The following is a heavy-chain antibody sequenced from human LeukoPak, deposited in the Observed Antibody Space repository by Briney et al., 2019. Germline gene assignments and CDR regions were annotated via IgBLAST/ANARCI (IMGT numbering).Heavy chain of an antibody. J-gene: IGHJ3*02. CDR2: ISGSGGNT. CDR3: ARAQTRAFDI. V-gene: IGHV3-23*01. Sequence: GGSLRLSCAVSGFTFSDYAMNWVRQAPGKGLEWVSGISGSGGNTHYTDSVKGRFTISRDNSKNTLYLQMNSLRAEDTAIYYCARAQTRAFDIWGQGTMVTVSS. CDR1: GFTFSDYA.